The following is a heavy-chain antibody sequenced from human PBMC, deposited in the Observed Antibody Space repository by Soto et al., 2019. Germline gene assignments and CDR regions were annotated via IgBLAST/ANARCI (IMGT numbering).Heavy chain of an antibody. CDR2: IDSDSDTI. CDR1: GFSFGTYS. Sequence: HPGGSLRLSCAASGFSFGTYSMNWVRQAPGKGLEWVSYIDSDSDTIWYAESVKGRFTISRDNAKNLLYLQMNSLRDEDTAVYYCARLYYDYVWGQGTAVTVSS. J-gene: IGHJ6*02. V-gene: IGHV3-48*02. CDR3: ARLYYDYV. D-gene: IGHD5-12*01.